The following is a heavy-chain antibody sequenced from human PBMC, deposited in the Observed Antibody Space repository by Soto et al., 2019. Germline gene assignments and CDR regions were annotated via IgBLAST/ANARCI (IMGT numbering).Heavy chain of an antibody. CDR3: ARDVRGDIVLVPAAMDWFDP. D-gene: IGHD2-2*01. CDR1: GGSISSGDYY. V-gene: IGHV4-30-4*01. CDR2: IYYSGST. J-gene: IGHJ5*02. Sequence: PSETLSLTCTVSGGSISSGDYYWSWIRQPPGKGLEWIGYIYYSGSTYYNPSLKSRVTISVDTSKNQFSLKLSSVTAADTAVYYCARDVRGDIVLVPAAMDWFDPWGQGTLVTVSS.